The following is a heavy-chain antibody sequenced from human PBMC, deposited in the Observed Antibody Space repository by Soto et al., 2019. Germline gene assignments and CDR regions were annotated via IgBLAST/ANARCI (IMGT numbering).Heavy chain of an antibody. CDR3: ARPPGPFYYDILTGYYLVPRNWFDP. D-gene: IGHD3-9*01. CDR2: IDWDDDK. CDR1: GFSLSTSGMC. J-gene: IGHJ5*02. Sequence: SGPTLVNPTQTLTLTCTFSGFSLSTSGMCVSWIRQPPGKALEWLALIDWDDDKYYSTSLKTRLTISKDTSKNQVVLTMTNMDPVDTATYYCARPPGPFYYDILTGYYLVPRNWFDPWGQGTLVTVSS. V-gene: IGHV2-70*01.